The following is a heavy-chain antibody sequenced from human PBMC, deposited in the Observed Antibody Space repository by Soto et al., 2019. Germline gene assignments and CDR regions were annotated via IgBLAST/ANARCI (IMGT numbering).Heavy chain of an antibody. D-gene: IGHD2-15*01. CDR1: NFSISSGYY. CDR2: IDYNGVT. J-gene: IGHJ4*02. CDR3: GKVLVGATGHTDSDS. V-gene: IGHV4-38-2*01. Sequence: SETLSLTCVVSNFSISSGYYWGWIRQPPGRGLEWIGNIDYNGVTYSNPSLKSRVTISRDTSKNQFSLKLTSVTAADTALYYCGKVLVGATGHTDSDSWGPGTLVTVSS.